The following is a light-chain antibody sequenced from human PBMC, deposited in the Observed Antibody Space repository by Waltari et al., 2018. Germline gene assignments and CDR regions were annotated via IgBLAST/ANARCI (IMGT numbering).Light chain of an antibody. J-gene: IGKJ3*01. Sequence: DIQMTQSPSSLSASVGDIVTITCQASQDIGNNLNWYQQKPGEAPKLLIYRASILQSGIPSRSSASVEATDFTLTFNSLQPEGFATYYCQQGDGYPFTLGPGTKLHI. CDR2: RAS. V-gene: IGKV1-16*01. CDR1: QDIGNN. CDR3: QQGDGYPFT.